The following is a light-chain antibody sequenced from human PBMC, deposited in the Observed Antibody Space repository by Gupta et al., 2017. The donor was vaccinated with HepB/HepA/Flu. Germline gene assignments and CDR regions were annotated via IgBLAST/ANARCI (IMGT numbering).Light chain of an antibody. Sequence: DIQLTQSPSFLSASVRDRVTITCRASQGISSYLAWYQQKPGKAPKLLIYAASTLQSGVPSRFSGSGSGTEFTLTISSLQPEEFATYYCQQVYSWPLTFGGGTKVEIK. J-gene: IGKJ4*01. V-gene: IGKV1-9*01. CDR1: QGISSY. CDR3: QQVYSWPLT. CDR2: AAS.